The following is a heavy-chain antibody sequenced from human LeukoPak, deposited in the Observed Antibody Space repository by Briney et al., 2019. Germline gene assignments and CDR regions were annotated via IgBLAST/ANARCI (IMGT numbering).Heavy chain of an antibody. J-gene: IGHJ5*02. CDR2: ISGSGSTI. Sequence: AGGSLRLSCAASGFSFSDHYMSWIRQAPGKGLEWVSSISGSGSTIYYAASVRGRFTISRDNAKNSLYLQMNSLRAEDTAIYYCAREGITIFGVANSNWFDPWGQGTLVTVSS. CDR1: GFSFSDHY. D-gene: IGHD3-3*01. CDR3: AREGITIFGVANSNWFDP. V-gene: IGHV3-11*01.